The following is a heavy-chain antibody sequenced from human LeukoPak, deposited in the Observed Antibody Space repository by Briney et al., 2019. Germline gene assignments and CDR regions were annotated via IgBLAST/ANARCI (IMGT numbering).Heavy chain of an antibody. J-gene: IGHJ4*02. D-gene: IGHD3-22*01. CDR1: GFSLSTSGMC. CDR2: IDWDDDK. V-gene: IGHV2-70*01. CDR3: ARASYYYDSSGYGYFDY. Sequence: SGPTLLNPTQTLTLTCTFSGFSLSTSGMCVSWIRQPPGKALEWLALIDWDDDKYYSTSLKTRLTISKDTSKNQVVLTMTNMDPVDTATYYCARASYYYDSSGYGYFDYWGQGTLVTVSS.